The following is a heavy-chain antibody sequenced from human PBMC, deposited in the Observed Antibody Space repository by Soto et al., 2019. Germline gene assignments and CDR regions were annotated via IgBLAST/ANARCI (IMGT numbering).Heavy chain of an antibody. Sequence: SETLSLTCTVSGGFISSYYWSWIRQPPGKGLEWIGYIYYSGSTNYNPSLKSRVTISVDTSKNQFSLKLSSVTAADTAVYYCASTLAAAKGSFDYWGQGTLVTVSS. CDR2: IYYSGST. V-gene: IGHV4-59*08. D-gene: IGHD6-13*01. J-gene: IGHJ4*02. CDR1: GGFISSYY. CDR3: ASTLAAAKGSFDY.